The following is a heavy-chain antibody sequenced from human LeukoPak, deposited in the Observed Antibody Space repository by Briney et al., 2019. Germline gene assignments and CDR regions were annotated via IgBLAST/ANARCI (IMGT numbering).Heavy chain of an antibody. V-gene: IGHV4-30-2*01. J-gene: IGHJ4*02. D-gene: IGHD2-15*01. CDR3: ARGDSTFDY. CDR2: IYHSGST. CDR1: GGSISRGGYS. Sequence: SETLSLTCAVSGGSISRGGYSWSWIRQPPGEGLEWSGYIYHSGSTYYNPSLKSRVTISVERSTNPFSLTLSSVTAADTAVYYCARGDSTFDYWGQGTLVTVSS.